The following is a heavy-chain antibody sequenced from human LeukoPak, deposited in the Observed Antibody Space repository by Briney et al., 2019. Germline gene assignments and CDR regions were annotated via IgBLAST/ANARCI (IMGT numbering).Heavy chain of an antibody. J-gene: IGHJ4*02. V-gene: IGHV3-48*02. CDR2: ISGGGSPL. D-gene: IGHD7-27*01. Sequence: GGSLRLSCAASGFTFNTYSMNWVRQAPGKGLEWISYISGGGSPLFYADSVKGRFTLSRDNAKNSLYLQMNSLRDEDTAIYYCARGKDWGFDYWGQGALVTVSS. CDR3: ARGKDWGFDY. CDR1: GFTFNTYS.